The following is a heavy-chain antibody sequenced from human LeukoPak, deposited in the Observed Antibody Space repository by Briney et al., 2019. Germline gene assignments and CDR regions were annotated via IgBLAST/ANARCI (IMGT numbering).Heavy chain of an antibody. CDR1: GGSISSYY. V-gene: IGHV4-59*08. D-gene: IGHD3-22*01. J-gene: IGHJ4*02. CDR3: ARGSSSYYYDSSGSPPTGY. Sequence: SETLSLTCTVSGGSISSYYWSWIRQPPGKGLEWIGYIYYSGSTNYNPSLKSRVTISVDTSKNQFSLKLSPVTAADTAVYYCARGSSSYYYDSSGSPPTGYWGQGTLVTVSS. CDR2: IYYSGST.